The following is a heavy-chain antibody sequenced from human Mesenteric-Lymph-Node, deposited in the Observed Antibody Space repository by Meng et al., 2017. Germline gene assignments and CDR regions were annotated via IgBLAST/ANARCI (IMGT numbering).Heavy chain of an antibody. CDR2: INPNSGGT. J-gene: IGHJ4*02. CDR1: GGTFSSYA. CDR3: ARGVFGGPLDY. D-gene: IGHD3-3*01. V-gene: IGHV1-18*01. Sequence: ASVKVSCKASGGTFSSYAISWVRQAPGQGLEWMGWINPNSGGTNYAQKLQGRVTMTTDTSTSTAYMELRSLRSDDTAVYYCARGVFGGPLDYWGQGTLVTVSS.